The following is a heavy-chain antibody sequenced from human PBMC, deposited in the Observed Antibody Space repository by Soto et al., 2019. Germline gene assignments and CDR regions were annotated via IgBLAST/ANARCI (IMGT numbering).Heavy chain of an antibody. Sequence: QVLLVQSGAELKKAGASVKVSCKASGYTFTSYAMHWVRQAPGQRFEWMGWVSGGKGDTKYSQKFQGRLTLTRDTSASTAYMELGSLISEDTAVYYCASGGRVVAGSWDDASAIWGQGSVVTVS. CDR2: VSGGKGDT. CDR1: GYTFTSYA. CDR3: ASGGRVVAGSWDDASAI. V-gene: IGHV1-3*01. J-gene: IGHJ3*02. D-gene: IGHD2-15*01.